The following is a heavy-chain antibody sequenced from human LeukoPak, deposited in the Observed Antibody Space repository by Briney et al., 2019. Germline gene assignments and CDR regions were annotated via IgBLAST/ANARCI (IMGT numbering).Heavy chain of an antibody. CDR1: GGSISRSY. Sequence: SETLSLTCTVSGGSISRSYWSWIRQPPGKGLEWIGYIYNSGSTTNYNPSLESRVTMSVDTSKNQFSLKLSSVTAADTAVYYCARIPHIVVVPAADPGDYWGQGTLVTVSS. CDR3: ARIPHIVVVPAADPGDY. J-gene: IGHJ4*02. CDR2: IYNSGSTT. V-gene: IGHV4-4*09. D-gene: IGHD2-2*01.